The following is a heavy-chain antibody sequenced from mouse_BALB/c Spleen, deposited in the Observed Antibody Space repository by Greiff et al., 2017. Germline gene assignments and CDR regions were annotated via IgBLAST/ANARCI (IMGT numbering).Heavy chain of an antibody. V-gene: IGHV1-87*01. D-gene: IGHD1-2*01. CDR2: IYPGDGDT. CDR3: ASYGSYAMDY. J-gene: IGHJ4*01. Sequence: VQLQQSGAELARPGASVKLSCKASGYTFTSYWMQWVKQRPGQGLEWIGAIYPGDGDTRYTQKFKGKATLTADKSSSTAYMQLSSLASEDSAVYYCASYGSYAMDYWGQGTSVTVSS. CDR1: GYTFTSYW.